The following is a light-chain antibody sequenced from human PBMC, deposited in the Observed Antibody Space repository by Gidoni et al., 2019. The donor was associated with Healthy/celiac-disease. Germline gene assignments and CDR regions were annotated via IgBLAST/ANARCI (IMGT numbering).Light chain of an antibody. J-gene: IGLJ1*01. CDR3: SSYTSSSTYV. CDR1: SSDVGGYNY. CDR2: DVS. Sequence: QSALTQPASVSGSPGPSITISCTGTSSDVGGYNYVSWYQPHPGKAPKLMIYDVSTRPSGVSNRFSGSKSGNTASLTISGLQAEDEADYYCSSYTSSSTYVFGTGTKVTVL. V-gene: IGLV2-14*01.